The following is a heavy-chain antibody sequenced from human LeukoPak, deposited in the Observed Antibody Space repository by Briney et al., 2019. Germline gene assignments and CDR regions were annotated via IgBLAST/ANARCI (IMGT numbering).Heavy chain of an antibody. CDR3: AKESSGRYYPIDY. J-gene: IGHJ4*02. V-gene: IGHV3-23*01. Sequence: GGSLRLSCAASGFTFTSYAMSWARQAPGKGLEWVSAISNNGVGTYYADSVKGRFTISRDNSRNTLYVQLNSLRAEDTAVYYCAKESSGRYYPIDYWGQGTLVTVSS. D-gene: IGHD1-26*01. CDR2: ISNNGVGT. CDR1: GFTFTSYA.